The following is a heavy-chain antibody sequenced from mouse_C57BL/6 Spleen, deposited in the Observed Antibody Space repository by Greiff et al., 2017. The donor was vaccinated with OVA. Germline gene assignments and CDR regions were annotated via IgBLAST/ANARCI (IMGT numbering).Heavy chain of an antibody. CDR2: VEWDVGGS. CDR3: ARSGVLLRALNAMDY. V-gene: IGHV1-72*01. CDR1: GYTFTSYW. D-gene: IGHD1-1*01. Sequence: QVQLQQPGAELVKPGASVKLSCKASGYTFTSYWMQWGEKRGGWGLEWIGGVEWDVGGSNVNDRFNMKATLTVDKPSSTAYMQLSSLTSEDSAVYYCARSGVLLRALNAMDYWGQGTSVTVSS. J-gene: IGHJ4*01.